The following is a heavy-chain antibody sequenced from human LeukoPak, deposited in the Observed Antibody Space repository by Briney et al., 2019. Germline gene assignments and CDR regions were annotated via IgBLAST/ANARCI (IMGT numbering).Heavy chain of an antibody. CDR1: GYTFTSYA. CDR3: ARDPLPAPHYYGSGSYVGNWFDP. Sequence: ASVKVSCKASGYTFTSYAMNWVRQAPGQGLEWMGWINTNTGNPTYAQGFTGRFVFSLDTSVSTAYLQISSLKAEDTAVYYCARDPLPAPHYYGSGSYVGNWFDPWGQGTLVTVSS. D-gene: IGHD3-10*01. CDR2: INTNTGNP. J-gene: IGHJ5*02. V-gene: IGHV7-4-1*02.